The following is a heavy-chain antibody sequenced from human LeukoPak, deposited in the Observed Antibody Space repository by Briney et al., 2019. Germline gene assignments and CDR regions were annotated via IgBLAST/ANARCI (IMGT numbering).Heavy chain of an antibody. Sequence: GGSLRLSCAASGFTFSNYAMSWVRQAPGKGLEWVSGIRSGGGRTYYADSVKGGFTISRDNSKFTLYLQMNSLRVEDTAVYYCARYALNEQKGIAYWGQGTLVSVSS. CDR3: ARYALNEQKGIAY. D-gene: IGHD1-1*01. V-gene: IGHV3-23*01. CDR2: IRSGGGRT. CDR1: GFTFSNYA. J-gene: IGHJ4*02.